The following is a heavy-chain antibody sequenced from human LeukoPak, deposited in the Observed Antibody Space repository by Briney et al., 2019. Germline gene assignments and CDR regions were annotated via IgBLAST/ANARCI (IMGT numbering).Heavy chain of an antibody. CDR3: AADGLTIFGVVIQEPNHGMDV. D-gene: IGHD3-3*01. J-gene: IGHJ6*02. CDR1: GFTFTSSA. CDR2: IVVGSGNT. V-gene: IGHV1-58*01. Sequence: ASVKVSCKASGFTFTSSAVQWVRQARGQRLEWIGWIVVGSGNTNYAQKFQERVTITRDMSTSTAYMELSSLRSEDTAVYYCAADGLTIFGVVIQEPNHGMDVWGQGTTVTVSS.